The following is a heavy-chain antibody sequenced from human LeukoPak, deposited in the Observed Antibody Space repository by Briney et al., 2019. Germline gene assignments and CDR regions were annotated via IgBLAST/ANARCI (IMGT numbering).Heavy chain of an antibody. CDR2: INHSGST. CDR3: ARDGSGSYSGAFDY. Sequence: SETLSLTCAVYGGSFSGYYWSWIRQPPGKGLEWIGEINHSGSTNYNPSLKSRVTISVDTSKNQFSLKLSSVTAADTAVYYCARDGSGSYSGAFDYWGQGTLVTVSS. J-gene: IGHJ4*02. CDR1: GGSFSGYY. V-gene: IGHV4-34*01. D-gene: IGHD3-10*01.